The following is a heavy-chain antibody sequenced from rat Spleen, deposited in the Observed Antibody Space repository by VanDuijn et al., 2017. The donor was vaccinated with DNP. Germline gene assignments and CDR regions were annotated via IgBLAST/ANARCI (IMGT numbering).Heavy chain of an antibody. CDR3: ARGAGSPYWYFDF. Sequence: EVQLVESGGDLVQPGRSLKLSCVASGFTFNNYWMAWIRQVPGKGLEWVASITTNGGSTYYPDSVKGRFTISRDNAENTLYLQMNSLRSEDTATYYCARGAGSPYWYFDFWGPGTMVTVSS. J-gene: IGHJ1*01. CDR1: GFTFNNYW. V-gene: IGHV5-31*01. D-gene: IGHD5-1*01. CDR2: ITTNGGST.